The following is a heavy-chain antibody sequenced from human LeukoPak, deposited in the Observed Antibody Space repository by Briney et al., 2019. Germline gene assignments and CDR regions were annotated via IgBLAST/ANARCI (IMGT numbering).Heavy chain of an antibody. D-gene: IGHD1-26*01. CDR2: INHSGST. CDR3: AGHAKRRGSYYGGSDY. J-gene: IGHJ4*02. Sequence: PSETLSLTCAVYGGSFSGYYWSWIRQPPGKGLEWIGEINHSGSTNYNPSLKSRVTISVDTSKNQFSLKLSSVTAADTAVYYCAGHAKRRGSYYGGSDYWGQGTLVTVSS. V-gene: IGHV4-34*01. CDR1: GGSFSGYY.